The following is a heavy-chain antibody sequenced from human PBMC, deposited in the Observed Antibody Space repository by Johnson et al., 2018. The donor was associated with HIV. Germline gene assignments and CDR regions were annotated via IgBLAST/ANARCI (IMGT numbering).Heavy chain of an antibody. D-gene: IGHD6-19*01. CDR1: GFTFSDYY. V-gene: IGHV3-11*04. CDR2: ISSSGSTI. J-gene: IGHJ3*02. CDR3: ASGWGIVVSDAFDI. Sequence: QVQLVESGGNLVKPGGSLRHSCAASGFTFSDYYMSWIRQAPGKGLEWISYISSSGSTIYYADSVKGRFTISMDNAKNSLYLQMNSLRAEDTAVYYCASGWGIVVSDAFDIWGQGTMVTVSS.